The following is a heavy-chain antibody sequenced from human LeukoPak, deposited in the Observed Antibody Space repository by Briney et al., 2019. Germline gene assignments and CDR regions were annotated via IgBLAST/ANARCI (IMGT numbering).Heavy chain of an antibody. CDR1: GFTFSSYD. V-gene: IGHV3-23*01. CDR3: AKAYYYDSTGSIDAFDI. CDR2: ISGSGGST. J-gene: IGHJ3*02. Sequence: PGGSLRLSCAASGFTFSSYDMSWVRQAPGEGLEWVSDISGSGGSTYYTDSVKGRFTISRDNSKNTLYLQMNSLRGEDTAIYYCAKAYYYDSTGSIDAFDIWGQGTMVTVSS. D-gene: IGHD3-22*01.